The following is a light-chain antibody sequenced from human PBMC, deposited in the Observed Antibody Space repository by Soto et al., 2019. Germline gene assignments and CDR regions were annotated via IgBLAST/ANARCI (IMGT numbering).Light chain of an antibody. V-gene: IGLV2-14*01. CDR2: EVS. CDR3: ISYTSSSTPYV. J-gene: IGLJ1*01. Sequence: QSALTQPASVSGSPGQSITISCTGTSSDVGGYNYVYWYQQHPGKAPKLMIYEVSNRPSGVSSRFSGSKSGNTASLTISGLQAEDEADYYCISYTSSSTPYVFGTGTKLTVL. CDR1: SSDVGGYNY.